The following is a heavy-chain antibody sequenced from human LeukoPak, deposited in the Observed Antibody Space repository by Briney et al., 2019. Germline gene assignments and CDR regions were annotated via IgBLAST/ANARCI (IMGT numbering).Heavy chain of an antibody. V-gene: IGHV4-59*08. CDR2: IYYSGST. Sequence: SETLSLTCTVSGGSISSYYWSWIRQPPGKGLEWIGYIYYSGSTNYNPSLKSRVTISVDTSKNQFSLKLSSVTAADTAVYYCARGLRIFGVPKKGNWFDPWGQGTLVTVSS. CDR1: GGSISSYY. D-gene: IGHD3-3*01. CDR3: ARGLRIFGVPKKGNWFDP. J-gene: IGHJ5*02.